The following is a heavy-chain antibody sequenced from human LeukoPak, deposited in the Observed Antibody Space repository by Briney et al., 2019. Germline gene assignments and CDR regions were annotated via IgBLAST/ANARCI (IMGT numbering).Heavy chain of an antibody. CDR3: ARRGIAVAGTPAEYFQH. Sequence: GESLKISCKGSGYSFSNYWIGWVRQMPGKGLEWMGIIYPGDSDTRYSPSFQGQVTISADKSFSTAYLQWSSLEASDTAMYYCARRGIAVAGTPAEYFQHWGQGTLVIVSS. J-gene: IGHJ1*01. V-gene: IGHV5-51*01. D-gene: IGHD6-19*01. CDR1: GYSFSNYW. CDR2: IYPGDSDT.